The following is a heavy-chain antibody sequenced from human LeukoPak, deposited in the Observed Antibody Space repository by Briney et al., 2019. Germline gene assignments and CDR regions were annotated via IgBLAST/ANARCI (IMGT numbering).Heavy chain of an antibody. CDR2: ITGSGDNT. CDR1: GFTFGYYA. Sequence: PGGSLRLSCAASGFTFGYYAMSWVRQAPGKGLEWVSAITGSGDNTYYAESVKGRFTISRDNSKNTLYLQMNSLRAEDTAVYYCAKGFHYGSGLVDYWGQGTLVTVSS. V-gene: IGHV3-23*01. J-gene: IGHJ4*02. D-gene: IGHD3-10*01. CDR3: AKGFHYGSGLVDY.